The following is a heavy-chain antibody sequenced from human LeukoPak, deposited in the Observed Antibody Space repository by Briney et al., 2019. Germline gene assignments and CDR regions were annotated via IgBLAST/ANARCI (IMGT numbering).Heavy chain of an antibody. D-gene: IGHD6-13*01. Sequence: STTPSLTFPFPCGSNSSGGYFWSLNPPPPRKGLGGVGYIYYSGSTYYNPSLKSRVTISVDTSKNQFSLKLSSVTAADTAVYYCARDRIAAAGNGFDYWGQGTLVTVSS. J-gene: IGHJ4*02. CDR3: ARDRIAAAGNGFDY. CDR2: IYYSGST. V-gene: IGHV4-31*03. CDR1: CGSNSSGGYF.